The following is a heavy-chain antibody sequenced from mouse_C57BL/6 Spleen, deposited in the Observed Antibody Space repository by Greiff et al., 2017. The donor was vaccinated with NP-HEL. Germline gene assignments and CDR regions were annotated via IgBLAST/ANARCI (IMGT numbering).Heavy chain of an antibody. CDR1: GFTFSSYG. CDR2: ISSGGSYT. V-gene: IGHV5-6*01. J-gene: IGHJ4*01. CDR3: ARHYGTYAMDY. Sequence: EVKVVESGGDLVKPGGSLKLSCAASGFTFSSYGMSWVRQTPDKRLEWVATISSGGSYTYYPDSVKGRFTISRDNAKNTLYLQMSSLKSEDTAMYYCARHYGTYAMDYWGQGTSVTVSS. D-gene: IGHD1-1*02.